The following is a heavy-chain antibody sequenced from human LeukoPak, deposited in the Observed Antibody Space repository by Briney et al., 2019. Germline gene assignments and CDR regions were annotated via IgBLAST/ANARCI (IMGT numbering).Heavy chain of an antibody. Sequence: GGSLRLSCAASGFTFSSYGMHWVRQAPGKGLEWVAVISYDGSNKYYADSVKGRLTISRDNSKNTLYLQMNSLRAEDTAVYYCAKVTTVTIGYFDYWGQGTLVTVSS. CDR3: AKVTTVTIGYFDY. V-gene: IGHV3-30*18. CDR2: ISYDGSNK. CDR1: GFTFSSYG. D-gene: IGHD4-17*01. J-gene: IGHJ4*02.